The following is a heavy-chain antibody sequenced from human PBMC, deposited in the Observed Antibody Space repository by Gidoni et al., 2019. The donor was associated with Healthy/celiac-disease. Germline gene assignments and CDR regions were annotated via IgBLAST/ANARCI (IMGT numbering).Heavy chain of an antibody. D-gene: IGHD6-19*01. CDR1: GFHFSSYA. CDR2: RSYDGRNR. V-gene: IGHV3-30*04. Sequence: QVQLVGSGGGVVQPGRSLRLSCDASGFHFSSYAMHWVRQAPCKGLEWVAVRSYDGRNRYYADSVKGRFTISRDNSKNTLYLQMNSLRAEDTAVYYCARGGWSFDYWGQGTLVTVSS. J-gene: IGHJ4*02. CDR3: ARGGWSFDY.